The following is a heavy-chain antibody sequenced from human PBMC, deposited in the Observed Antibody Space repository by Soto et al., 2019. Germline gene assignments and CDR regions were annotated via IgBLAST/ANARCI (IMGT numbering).Heavy chain of an antibody. D-gene: IGHD6-13*01. CDR2: ISYDGSNK. Sequence: GGSLRLSCAASGFTFSSYAMHWVRQAPGKGLEWVAVISYDGSNKYYADSVKGRFTISRDNSKDTLYLQMNSLRAEDTAVYYCARDSSSWYYYYYGMDVWGQGTTVTVSS. CDR1: GFTFSSYA. J-gene: IGHJ6*02. CDR3: ARDSSSWYYYYYGMDV. V-gene: IGHV3-30-3*01.